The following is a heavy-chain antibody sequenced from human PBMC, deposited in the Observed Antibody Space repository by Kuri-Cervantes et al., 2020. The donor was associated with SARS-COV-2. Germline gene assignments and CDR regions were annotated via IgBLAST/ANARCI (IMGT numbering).Heavy chain of an antibody. CDR2: IYHSGST. V-gene: IGHV4-59*08. J-gene: IGHJ4*02. CDR1: GGSISSYY. CDR3: ARITSRRGIDY. Sequence: GSLRLSCTVSGGSISSYYWSWIRQPPGKGLEWIGSIYHSGSTYYNPSLKSRVTISVDTSKNQFSLKLSSVTAADTAVYYCARITSRRGIDYWGQGTLVTVSS. D-gene: IGHD3-16*01.